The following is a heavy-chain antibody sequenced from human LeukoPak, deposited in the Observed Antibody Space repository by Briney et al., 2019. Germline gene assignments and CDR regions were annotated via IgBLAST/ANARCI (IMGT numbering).Heavy chain of an antibody. D-gene: IGHD3-3*01. J-gene: IGHJ5*02. V-gene: IGHV5-51*01. CDR3: ARCPKGRITIFGVVTEFDP. CDR2: IYPGDSDT. Sequence: GESLKISCKGSGYSFTSYWIGWVRQMPGKGLEWMGIIYPGDSDTRYSPSFQGQVTISADKSISTAYLQWSSLKASDTAMYYCARCPKGRITIFGVVTEFDPWGQGTLVTVSS. CDR1: GYSFTSYW.